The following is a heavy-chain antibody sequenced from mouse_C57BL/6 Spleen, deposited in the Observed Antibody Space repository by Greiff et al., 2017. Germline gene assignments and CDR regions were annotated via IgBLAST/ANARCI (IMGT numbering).Heavy chain of an antibody. CDR2: ISYDGSN. D-gene: IGHD1-1*01. J-gene: IGHJ4*01. CDR1: GYSITSGYY. Sequence: DVKLQESGPGLVKPSQSLSLTCSVTGYSITSGYYWNWIRQFPGNKLEWMGYISYDGSNNYNPSLKNRISITRDTSKNQFFLKLNSVTTEDTATYYCARPDYYGSSYGDAMDYWGQGTSVTVSS. CDR3: ARPDYYGSSYGDAMDY. V-gene: IGHV3-6*01.